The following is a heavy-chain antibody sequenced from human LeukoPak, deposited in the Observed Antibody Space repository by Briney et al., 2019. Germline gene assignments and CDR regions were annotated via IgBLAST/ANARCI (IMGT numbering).Heavy chain of an antibody. CDR3: ARAQYSSNWYGLDY. Sequence: SETLSLTCAVYGGSFSGYYWSWIRQPPGKGLEWIGEINRSGSTNYNPSLKGRVTISVDTSKNQFSLKLSSVTAADTAVYYCARAQYSSNWYGLDYWGQGTLVTVSS. CDR1: GGSFSGYY. CDR2: INRSGST. J-gene: IGHJ4*02. V-gene: IGHV4-34*01. D-gene: IGHD6-13*01.